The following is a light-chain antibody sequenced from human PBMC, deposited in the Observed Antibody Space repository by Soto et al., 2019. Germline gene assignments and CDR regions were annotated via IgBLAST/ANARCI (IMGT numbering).Light chain of an antibody. CDR2: GNS. CDR3: QSYDSSLSEV. CDR1: SSNIGAGYD. J-gene: IGLJ1*01. V-gene: IGLV1-40*01. Sequence: QSVLTQPHSVSGAPVRRVTISCTGSSSNIGAGYDVHWYQQLPGTAPKLLIYGNSNRPSGVPDRFSGSKSGTSASLAITGLQAEDEADYYCQSYDSSLSEVFGTGTKVTVL.